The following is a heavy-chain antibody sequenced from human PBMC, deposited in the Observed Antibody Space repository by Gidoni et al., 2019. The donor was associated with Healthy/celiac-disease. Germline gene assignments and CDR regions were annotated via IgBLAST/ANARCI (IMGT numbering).Heavy chain of an antibody. CDR2: IYTSGST. V-gene: IGHV4-61*02. Sequence: QVQLQESGPGLVKPSQTLSLTCTVSGGSISSGSYYWSWIRQPAGKGLEWIGRIYTSGSTNYNPSLKSRVTISVDTSKNQFSLKLSSVTAADTAVYYCARQTYYDFWSGRLYGMDVWGQGTTVTVSS. J-gene: IGHJ6*02. CDR3: ARQTYYDFWSGRLYGMDV. D-gene: IGHD3-3*01. CDR1: GGSISSGSYY.